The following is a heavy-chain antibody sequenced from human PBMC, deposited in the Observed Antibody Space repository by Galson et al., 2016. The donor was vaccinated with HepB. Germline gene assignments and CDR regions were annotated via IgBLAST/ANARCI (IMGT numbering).Heavy chain of an antibody. V-gene: IGHV3-23*01. Sequence: SLRLSCAVSGFTFSRHSMTWVRQAPGKGLEYVSLIVGDGSIIYYADSVKGRFTISRDNSKNTLWLQMNNLRAEDTAVYYCVRDSRPNDGVWDLDSWGQGSLVTVSS. CDR3: VRDSRPNDGVWDLDS. CDR1: GFTFSRHS. CDR2: IVGDGSII. J-gene: IGHJ4*02. D-gene: IGHD1-26*01.